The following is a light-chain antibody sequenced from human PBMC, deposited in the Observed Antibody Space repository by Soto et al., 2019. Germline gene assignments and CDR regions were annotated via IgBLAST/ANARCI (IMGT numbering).Light chain of an antibody. Sequence: QPVLTQPPSTSGTPGQTVTISCSGSSSNIGGNSVNWYQQLPGTAPKLLIHSNNERPSGVPDRFSGSKSGTSASLAISGLQSEDEADYYCATWDDSLNGVLFGGGTKLTVL. CDR3: ATWDDSLNGVL. CDR2: SNN. V-gene: IGLV1-44*01. J-gene: IGLJ2*01. CDR1: SSNIGGNS.